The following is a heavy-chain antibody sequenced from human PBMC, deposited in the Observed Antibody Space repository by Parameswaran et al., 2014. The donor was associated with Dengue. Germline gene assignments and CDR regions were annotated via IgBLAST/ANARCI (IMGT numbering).Heavy chain of an antibody. CDR2: IIPIFGTA. Sequence: SWVRQAPGQGLEWMGGIIPIFGTANYAQKFQGRVTITADESTSTAYMELSSLRSEDTAVYYCARGRQGYYDSSGYPLGYYGMDVWGQGTTVTVSS. V-gene: IGHV1-69*01. D-gene: IGHD3-22*01. J-gene: IGHJ6*02. CDR3: ARGRQGYYDSSGYPLGYYGMDV.